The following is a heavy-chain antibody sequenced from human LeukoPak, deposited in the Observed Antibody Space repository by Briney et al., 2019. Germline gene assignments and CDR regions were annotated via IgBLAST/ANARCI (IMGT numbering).Heavy chain of an antibody. CDR1: GFTFSDYY. V-gene: IGHV3-21*01. D-gene: IGHD3-10*01. CDR3: ARDHMVRGVIITRDYFDY. Sequence: GGSLRLSCAASGFTFSDYYMNWVRQAPGKGLEWVSSISSSSSYIYYADSVKGRFTISRDNAKNSLYLQMNSLRAEDTAVYYCARDHMVRGVIITRDYFDYWGQGTLVTVSS. J-gene: IGHJ4*02. CDR2: ISSSSSYI.